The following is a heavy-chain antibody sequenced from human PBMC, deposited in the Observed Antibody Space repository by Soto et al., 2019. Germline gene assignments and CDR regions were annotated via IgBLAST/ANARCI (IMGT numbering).Heavy chain of an antibody. CDR1: GYTFTSYD. D-gene: IGHD6-19*01. V-gene: IGHV1-8*01. Sequence: ASVKVSCKASGYTFTSYDINWVRQATGQELEWMGWMNPNSGNTGYAQKFQGRVTMTRNTSISTAYKELSSLRSEDTAVYYCARLYSSGLWTDGWFDPWGQGTLVTVSS. CDR2: MNPNSGNT. J-gene: IGHJ5*02. CDR3: ARLYSSGLWTDGWFDP.